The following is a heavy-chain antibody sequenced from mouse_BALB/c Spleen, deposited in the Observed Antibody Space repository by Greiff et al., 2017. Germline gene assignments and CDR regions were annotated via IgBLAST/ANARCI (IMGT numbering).Heavy chain of an antibody. D-gene: IGHD2-1*01. V-gene: IGHV2-9*02. CDR2: IWAGGST. J-gene: IGHJ3*01. CDR1: GFSLTSYG. Sequence: VKLMESGPGLVAPSQSLSITCTVSGFSLTSYGVHWVRQPPGKGLEWLGVIWAGGSTNYNSALMSRLSISKDNSKSQVFLKMNILQTDDTAMYYCARDRTAGNYFAYWGQGTLVTVSA. CDR3: ARDRTAGNYFAY.